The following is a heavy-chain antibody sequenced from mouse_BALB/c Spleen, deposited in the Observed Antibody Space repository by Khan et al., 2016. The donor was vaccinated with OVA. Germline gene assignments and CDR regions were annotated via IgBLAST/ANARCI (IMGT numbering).Heavy chain of an antibody. D-gene: IGHD1-3*01. CDR2: INSDGAYT. J-gene: IGHJ3*01. CDR1: GFTFSSYA. V-gene: IGHV5-9-3*01. CDR3: ARHNFGPFAY. Sequence: EVELVESGGGLVKPGGSLKLSCAASGFTFSSYAVSWVRQTPEKRLEWVATINSDGAYTYYPDSVKGRFTISIDNATNTLYLQMSSLRFEDTAMYYCARHNFGPFAYWGQGTLVTVAA.